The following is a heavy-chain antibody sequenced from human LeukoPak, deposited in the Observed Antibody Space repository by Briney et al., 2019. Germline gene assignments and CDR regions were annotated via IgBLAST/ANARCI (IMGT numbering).Heavy chain of an antibody. V-gene: IGHV1-46*01. J-gene: IGHJ4*02. CDR2: ISPNGGNT. Sequence: ASVKVSCKASGYTFTNYYIHWLRQAPGQGLEWMGIISPNGGNTSYHQRFQDRVTMATDTATNTAYMDLSGLRSDDTAVYYCARDLSPASNGYDLGLFDFWGQGTLVSVSS. D-gene: IGHD5-12*01. CDR1: GYTFTNYY. CDR3: ARDLSPASNGYDLGLFDF.